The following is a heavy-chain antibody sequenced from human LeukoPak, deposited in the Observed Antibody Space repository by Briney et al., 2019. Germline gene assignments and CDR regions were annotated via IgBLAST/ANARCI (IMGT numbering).Heavy chain of an antibody. V-gene: IGHV1-69*05. D-gene: IGHD1-7*01. CDR2: IIPIFGTA. J-gene: IGHJ4*02. CDR1: GGTFSSYA. Sequence: SVKVSCKASGGTFSSYAISWMRQAPGQGLEWVGRIIPIFGTANYAQKFQGRVTITTDESTSTAYMELSSLRSEDTAVYYCASSPGITGTTLDYWGQGTLVTVSS. CDR3: ASSPGITGTTLDY.